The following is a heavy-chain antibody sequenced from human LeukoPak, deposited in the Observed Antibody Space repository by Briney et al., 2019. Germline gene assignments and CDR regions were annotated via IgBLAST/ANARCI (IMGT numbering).Heavy chain of an antibody. V-gene: IGHV1-2*02. J-gene: IGHJ5*02. CDR2: INPNSGGT. Sequence: VASVKVSCKASGYTFTGYYMHWVRQATGQGLEWMGWINPNSGGTNYAQKFQGRVTMTRDTSISTAYMELSRLRSDDTAVYYCARVEYSSPGPTWYNWFDPWGQGTLVTVSS. D-gene: IGHD6-6*01. CDR3: ARVEYSSPGPTWYNWFDP. CDR1: GYTFTGYY.